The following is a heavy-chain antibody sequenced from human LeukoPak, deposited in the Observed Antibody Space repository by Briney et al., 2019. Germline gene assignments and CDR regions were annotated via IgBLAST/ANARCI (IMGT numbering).Heavy chain of an antibody. CDR1: GFTFSSYW. D-gene: IGHD3-9*01. Sequence: GGSLRLSCVASGFTFSSYWMSWVRQAPGKGLEWVANIKQDGSDKYYLDSVKGRFTISRDNAKNSLYLQMNSLRAEDTAVYYCARILEREKRGPGYYDILTGFQTAYYFDYWGQGTLVTVSS. V-gene: IGHV3-7*03. J-gene: IGHJ4*02. CDR2: IKQDGSDK. CDR3: ARILEREKRGPGYYDILTGFQTAYYFDY.